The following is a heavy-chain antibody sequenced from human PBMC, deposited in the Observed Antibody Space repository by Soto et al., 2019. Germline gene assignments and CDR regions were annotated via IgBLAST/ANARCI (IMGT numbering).Heavy chain of an antibody. CDR1: GFTFSSCG. CDR2: INSDGSST. D-gene: IGHD2-2*02. Sequence: GGSLRLACAASGFTFSSCGMHWVRQAPGKGLVWVSRINSDGSSTSYADSVKGRFTISRDNAKNTLYLQMNSLRAEDTAVYYCATRYCSSTSCHSEGWGQGTLVTVSS. J-gene: IGHJ4*02. CDR3: ATRYCSSTSCHSEG. V-gene: IGHV3-74*01.